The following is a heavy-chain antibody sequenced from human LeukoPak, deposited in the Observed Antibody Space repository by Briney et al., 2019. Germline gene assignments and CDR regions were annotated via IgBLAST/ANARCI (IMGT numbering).Heavy chain of an antibody. CDR3: ARRASGTYGRYFDY. CDR2: IYSSGST. V-gene: IGHV4-59*08. D-gene: IGHD3-10*01. J-gene: IGHJ4*02. Sequence: PSETLSLTCTVSGGSISSYYWSWIRQPPGKGLEWIGYIYSSGSTNYNPSLKSRVTISVDTSANQFSLKLSSVTAADTAVYYCARRASGTYGRYFDYWGQGTLVTVSS. CDR1: GGSISSYY.